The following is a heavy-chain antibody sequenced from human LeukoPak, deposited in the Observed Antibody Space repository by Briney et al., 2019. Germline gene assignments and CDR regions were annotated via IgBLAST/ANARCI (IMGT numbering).Heavy chain of an antibody. Sequence: GGSLRLSCTASGFTFSIFGMHWVRQAPGKGLEWVAIIWYDGSNKYYGDSVKGRFTVSRDNSKNTLHLQVNSLRAEDTAVYYCARDRGTTSSAGYYFDTWGQGALVTVSS. CDR3: ARDRGTTSSAGYYFDT. D-gene: IGHD6-6*01. CDR2: IWYDGSNK. V-gene: IGHV3-33*01. J-gene: IGHJ4*02. CDR1: GFTFSIFG.